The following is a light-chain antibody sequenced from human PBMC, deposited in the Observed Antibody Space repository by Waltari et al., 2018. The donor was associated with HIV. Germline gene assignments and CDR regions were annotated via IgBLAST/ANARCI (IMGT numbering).Light chain of an antibody. J-gene: IGLJ3*02. CDR1: SVRSYY. CDR2: GEN. V-gene: IGLV3-19*01. CDR3: NSRDSSGHWF. Sequence: SSELAQDPAVSVALGQTVRITCQGDSVRSYYASWYQQKPGQAPLLVVYGENNRPSGIPDRFSVSSSGNTASLTIAGTQAEDEADYYCNSRDSSGHWFFGGGTKVTVL.